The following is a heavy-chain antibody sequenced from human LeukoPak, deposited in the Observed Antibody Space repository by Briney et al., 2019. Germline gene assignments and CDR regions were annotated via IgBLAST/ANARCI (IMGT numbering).Heavy chain of an antibody. CDR2: IYYSGST. CDR3: ARLSVAFDY. D-gene: IGHD6-19*01. V-gene: IGHV4-59*01. J-gene: IGHJ4*02. CDR1: GGSIGSYY. Sequence: SETRSLACTVSGGSIGSYYWSWIRQPPGKGLEWIGYIYYSGSTNYNPSLKSRVTISVDTSKNQFSLKLSSVTAADTAVYYCARLSVAFDYWGQGTLVTVSS.